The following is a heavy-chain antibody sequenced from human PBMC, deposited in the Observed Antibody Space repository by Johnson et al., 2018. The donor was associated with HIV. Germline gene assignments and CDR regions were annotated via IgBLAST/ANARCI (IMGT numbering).Heavy chain of an antibody. D-gene: IGHD5-12*01. J-gene: IGHJ3*01. Sequence: VQLVESGGGVVRPGGSLRMSCVAPGFTFSTYGMTWVRQAPGKVLEWVSAISGTGGTTYSADSVRGRFSISRDKSKDTLYLQMSSLRAEDTAVYYCAKGRGYDYDALDFWGQGTMVTVSS. CDR1: GFTFSTYG. CDR2: ISGTGGTT. V-gene: IGHV3-23*04. CDR3: AKGRGYDYDALDF.